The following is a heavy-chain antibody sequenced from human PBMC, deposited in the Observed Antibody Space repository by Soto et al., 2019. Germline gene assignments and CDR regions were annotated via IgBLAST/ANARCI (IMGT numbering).Heavy chain of an antibody. D-gene: IGHD3-10*01. CDR2: IFDNDST. Sequence: QVQLQESGPGLVKTWGTLSLTCSVSGASISAGNWWTWVRQPPGMGLEWIGEIFDNDSTNYNPSLKSRVTISIDKSQNQFSLRLTSVTAADTAVYYCARVLSGNKEWLDPWGQGTLVTVSS. CDR1: GASISAGNW. CDR3: ARVLSGNKEWLDP. V-gene: IGHV4-4*02. J-gene: IGHJ5*02.